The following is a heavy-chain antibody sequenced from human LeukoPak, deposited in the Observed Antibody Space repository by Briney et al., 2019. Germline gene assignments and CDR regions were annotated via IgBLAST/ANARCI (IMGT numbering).Heavy chain of an antibody. Sequence: GRSLRLSCAASGFTFDDYAMHWVRQAPGRGLEWVSGISWNSGSIGYADSVKGQFTISRDNAKNSLYLQMNSLRAEDTALYYCAKAFGSVTMDAFDIWGQGTMVTVSS. CDR2: ISWNSGSI. J-gene: IGHJ3*02. D-gene: IGHD4-17*01. CDR1: GFTFDDYA. CDR3: AKAFGSVTMDAFDI. V-gene: IGHV3-9*01.